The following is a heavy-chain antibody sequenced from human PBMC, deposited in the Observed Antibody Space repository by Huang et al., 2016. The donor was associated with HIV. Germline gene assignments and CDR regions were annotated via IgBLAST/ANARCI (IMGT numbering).Heavy chain of an antibody. V-gene: IGHV3-15*01. Sequence: EVQLVESGGGLVKPGGSLRLSCAASGFTFSNAWMSWVRQAPGKGLEWVGRIKSKTDGGTTDYAAPVKGSFTISRDESKNTLYLQMNSLKTEDTAVYYCTTDLDTAMDAFDIWGQGTMVTVSS. CDR3: TTDLDTAMDAFDI. J-gene: IGHJ3*02. CDR1: GFTFSNAW. D-gene: IGHD5-18*01. CDR2: IKSKTDGGTT.